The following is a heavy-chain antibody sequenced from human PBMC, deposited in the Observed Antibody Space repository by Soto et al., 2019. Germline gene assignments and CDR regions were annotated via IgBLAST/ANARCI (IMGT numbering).Heavy chain of an antibody. J-gene: IGHJ4*02. D-gene: IGHD3-16*01. CDR3: VRGGDSASRMHDY. Sequence: GGVLRLSCAASEFTFVSSSMTCVRQAPGKGLEWVPSSGGSGEYVYYADSVKGRFTISRDNAKNSMWLQMNSRRAEDTAVYHCVRGGDSASRMHDYWGLGSLVTVSS. V-gene: IGHV3-21*01. CDR1: EFTFVSSS. CDR2: SGGSGEYV.